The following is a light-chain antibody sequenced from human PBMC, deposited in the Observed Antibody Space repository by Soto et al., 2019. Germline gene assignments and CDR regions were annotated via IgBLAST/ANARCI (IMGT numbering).Light chain of an antibody. CDR3: QQYDSSPPFALT. Sequence: EIVLTQSPGTLSLSPGERATLSCRASQSVSISYLAWYQQRPGQAPRLLIYGASSRATGIPDRFSGSGSGKDFTLTINRLEPEDFAVYYCQQYDSSPPFALTFGGGTKLDIK. J-gene: IGKJ4*01. V-gene: IGKV3-20*01. CDR1: QSVSISY. CDR2: GAS.